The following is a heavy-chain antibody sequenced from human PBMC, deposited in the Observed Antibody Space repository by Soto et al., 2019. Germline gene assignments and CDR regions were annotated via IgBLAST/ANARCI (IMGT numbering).Heavy chain of an antibody. CDR2: IYAGGDT. Sequence: GGSLRLSCAASGFTISSSDFHWVRQDKGKGLEWIAAIYAGGDTYYAASVKGRFTISIDKSKNQVYLKLDSLSAGDTAVYYCAREAPVCRNGRYYNSPEYWGHGTLVTVSS. CDR1: GFTISSSD. V-gene: IGHV3-13*01. J-gene: IGHJ4*01. CDR3: AREAPVCRNGRYYNSPEY. D-gene: IGHD3-10*01.